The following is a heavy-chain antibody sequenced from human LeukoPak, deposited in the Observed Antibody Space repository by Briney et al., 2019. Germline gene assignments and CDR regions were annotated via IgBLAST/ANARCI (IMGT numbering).Heavy chain of an antibody. Sequence: GGSLRLSCAASGFSFSNYGMHWVRQAPGKGREWVAVIWYDGSNKYYADSVKGRFTISRDNSKNTLYVQMSSLRAEDTAVYYCARSNNGGWGYCDYWGQGSLVTVSS. D-gene: IGHD3-16*01. V-gene: IGHV3-33*01. CDR2: IWYDGSNK. CDR3: ARSNNGGWGYCDY. CDR1: GFSFSNYG. J-gene: IGHJ4*02.